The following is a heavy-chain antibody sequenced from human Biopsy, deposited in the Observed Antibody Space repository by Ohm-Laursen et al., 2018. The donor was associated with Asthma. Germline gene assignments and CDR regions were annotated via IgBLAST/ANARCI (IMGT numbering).Heavy chain of an antibody. Sequence: SLRLSCAASGFMFRSFGMLWVRQAPGKGLEWVALMSYDGSIKDYADSVKGRFTISRDNSMNTLYLHMNSLRVEDTAVYYCARGLDYSGRSGFDYWGQGTLVTVSS. CDR2: MSYDGSIK. CDR1: GFMFRSFG. D-gene: IGHD3-10*01. CDR3: ARGLDYSGRSGFDY. V-gene: IGHV3-30*03. J-gene: IGHJ4*02.